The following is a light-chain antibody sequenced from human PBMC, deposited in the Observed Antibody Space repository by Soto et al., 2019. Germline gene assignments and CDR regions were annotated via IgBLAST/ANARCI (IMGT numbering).Light chain of an antibody. Sequence: EMALTQSPGTLSVSPGERAPLSCRASHSVSSNLAWYQQKPGQAPRLLIYGASSRATGIPDRFSGGGFGTDFTLTISRLEPEDFAVYYCQHYDIALYAFGPGTKVDI. CDR2: GAS. CDR1: HSVSSN. CDR3: QHYDIALYA. J-gene: IGKJ3*01. V-gene: IGKV3-20*01.